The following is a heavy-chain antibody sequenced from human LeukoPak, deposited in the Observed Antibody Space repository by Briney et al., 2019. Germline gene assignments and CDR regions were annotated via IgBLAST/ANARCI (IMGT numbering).Heavy chain of an antibody. D-gene: IGHD1-26*01. Sequence: GGSLRLSCAASGFTFSSYSMNWVRQAPGKGLEGVSSISSSSSYIYYADSVKGRFTISRDNAKNSLYLQMNSLRAEDTAVYYCAVGATRAPIDYWGQGTLVTVSS. CDR3: AVGATRAPIDY. J-gene: IGHJ4*02. V-gene: IGHV3-21*01. CDR1: GFTFSSYS. CDR2: ISSSSSYI.